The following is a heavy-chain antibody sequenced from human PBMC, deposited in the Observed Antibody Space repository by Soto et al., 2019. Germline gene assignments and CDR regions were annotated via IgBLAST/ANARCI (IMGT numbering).Heavy chain of an antibody. CDR3: TRAAYCGRDCRYYLDY. D-gene: IGHD2-21*02. J-gene: IGHJ4*03. CDR2: INGDGTIT. CDR1: GFTFTNYW. V-gene: IGHV3-74*01. Sequence: EVQLVESGGGLVQPGGSLRLSCAASGFTFTNYWMHWVRQVPGKGLLWVSRINGDGTITDYADSVKGRFTISRDNGDNMLYLQISRLSAEDTAVYYCTRAAYCGRDCRYYLDYWSHGTVVTVS.